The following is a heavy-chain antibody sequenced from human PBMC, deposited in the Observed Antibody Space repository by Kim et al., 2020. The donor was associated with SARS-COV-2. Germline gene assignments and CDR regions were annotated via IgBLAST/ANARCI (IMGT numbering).Heavy chain of an antibody. CDR2: IHYTGST. V-gene: IGHV4-59*13. CDR1: EASIRGYY. D-gene: IGHD6-13*01. J-gene: IGHJ4*02. Sequence: SETLSLTCSVSEASIRGYYWSWIRQPPGKGLEWIGYIHYTGSTNQNPSLSSRVTIALSTSTNQFSLRLTSVTPADTAVYYCARGAGIAAPGVPTYYFDYWAQGTLVTVS. CDR3: ARGAGIAAPGVPTYYFDY.